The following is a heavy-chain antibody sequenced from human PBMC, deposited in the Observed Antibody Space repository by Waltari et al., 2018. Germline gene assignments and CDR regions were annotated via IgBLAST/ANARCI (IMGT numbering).Heavy chain of an antibody. Sequence: EVRLVESGGGLALPGDSLRLSCAASGFTFGGFWMPWVCQAPGKGREWVASINQDGRDRSYVDYVKGRFTISRDSTKNSLFLEMNGLTAGDTAVYYCARQYCGSDCYWDYFEYWGQGTLVTVSS. D-gene: IGHD2-21*02. J-gene: IGHJ4*02. CDR2: INQDGRDR. CDR1: GFTFGGFW. CDR3: ARQYCGSDCYWDYFEY. V-gene: IGHV3-7*01.